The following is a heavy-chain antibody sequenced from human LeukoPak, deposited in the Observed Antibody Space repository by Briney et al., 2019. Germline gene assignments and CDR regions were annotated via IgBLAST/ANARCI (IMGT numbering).Heavy chain of an antibody. Sequence: PGGSLRLSCAASGFTFSNHWMRWVRQAPGKGLVWVSRIDEGGTNAMYADSVKGRFTISRDNSKNTLYLQMNSLRAEDTAVYYCARAYYYDSSGYYPFDYWGQGTLVTVSS. V-gene: IGHV3-74*03. CDR3: ARAYYYDSSGYYPFDY. D-gene: IGHD3-22*01. J-gene: IGHJ4*02. CDR1: GFTFSNHW. CDR2: IDEGGTNA.